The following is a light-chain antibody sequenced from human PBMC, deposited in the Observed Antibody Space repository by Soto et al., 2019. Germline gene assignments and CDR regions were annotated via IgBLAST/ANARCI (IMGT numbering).Light chain of an antibody. CDR1: PSLGNRF. J-gene: IGKJ5*01. CDR3: QQYGTSQST. V-gene: IGKV3-20*01. CDR2: DTS. Sequence: ELVMKPYTGTLSLSPGERATHSCRVRPSLGNRFIAWYQQKPGQAPRLLIYDTSSRATGVPDRYSASGSGTDTATTDIYPQPQHYAVPIFQQYGTSQSTFGQRMRREI.